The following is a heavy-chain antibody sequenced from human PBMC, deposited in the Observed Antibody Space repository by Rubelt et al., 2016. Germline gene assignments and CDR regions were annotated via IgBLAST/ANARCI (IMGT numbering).Heavy chain of an antibody. J-gene: IGHJ4*02. V-gene: IGHV3-74*01. D-gene: IGHD3-22*01. CDR1: GFTFSSHL. Sequence: EVQLVESGGGLVQPGGSLRLSCAASGFTFSSHLMHWVRQAPGKGLVWVSHINSEGSTRYADTVEGRVTISRDNAKNTLHLQMNSLGVEDTAVYYCGRDLSGSIDYWGQGTLVTVSS. CDR2: INSEGST. CDR3: GRDLSGSIDY.